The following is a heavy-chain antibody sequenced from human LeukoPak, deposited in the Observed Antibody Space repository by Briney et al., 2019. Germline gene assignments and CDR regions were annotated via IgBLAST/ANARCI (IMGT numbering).Heavy chain of an antibody. CDR3: ARDRTYYYDSSGPPHAFDI. J-gene: IGHJ3*02. D-gene: IGHD3-22*01. CDR2: ISSSSSYI. Sequence: GALRLSCAASGFTFSSYSMNWVRRAPGKGLEWVSSISSSSSYIYYADSVKGRFTISRDNAKNSLYLQMNSLRAEDTAVYYCARDRTYYYDSSGPPHAFDIWGQGTMVTVSS. CDR1: GFTFSSYS. V-gene: IGHV3-21*01.